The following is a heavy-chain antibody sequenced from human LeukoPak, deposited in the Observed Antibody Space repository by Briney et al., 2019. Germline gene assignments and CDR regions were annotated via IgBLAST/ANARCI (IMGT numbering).Heavy chain of an antibody. D-gene: IGHD2-2*01. CDR2: INPNSGGT. Sequence: ASVKVSCKASGYTFTGYYMHWVRQAPGQGLEWMGRINPNSGGTNYAQKLQGRVTMTRNTSISTAYMELSSLRSEDTAIYYCARGLQSCSSSSCYAYWGQGTLVAVSS. J-gene: IGHJ1*01. CDR1: GYTFTGYY. V-gene: IGHV1-2*06. CDR3: ARGLQSCSSSSCYAY.